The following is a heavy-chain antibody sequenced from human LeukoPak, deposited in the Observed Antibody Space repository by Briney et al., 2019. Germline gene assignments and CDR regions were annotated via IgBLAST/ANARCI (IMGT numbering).Heavy chain of an antibody. CDR3: ARDRAVATMYFDY. J-gene: IGHJ4*02. D-gene: IGHD5-12*01. CDR2: ISSSGSTI. CDR1: GFTFSDYY. V-gene: IGHV3-11*01. Sequence: GALRLSCAASGFTFSDYYMSWIRQAPGKGLEWVSYISSSGSTIYYADFVKGRFTISRDNAKNSLYLQMNSLRAEDTAVYYCARDRAVATMYFDYWGQGTLVTVSS.